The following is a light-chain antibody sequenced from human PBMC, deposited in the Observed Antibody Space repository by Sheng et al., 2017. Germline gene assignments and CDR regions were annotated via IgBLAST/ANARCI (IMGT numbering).Light chain of an antibody. CDR1: QSISSY. J-gene: IGKJ2*01. CDR3: QQSYSTPPYT. V-gene: IGKV1-39*01. Sequence: DIQMTQSPSSLSASVGDRVTITCRASQSISSYLNWYQQKPGKAPKLLIYAASSLQSGVPSRFSGSGSGTDFTLTISSLQPEDFATYYCQQSYSTPPYTFVQGPKLEIK. CDR2: AAS.